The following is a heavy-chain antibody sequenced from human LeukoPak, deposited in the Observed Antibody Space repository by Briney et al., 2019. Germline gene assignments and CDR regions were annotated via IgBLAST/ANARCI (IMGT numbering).Heavy chain of an antibody. D-gene: IGHD3-22*01. Sequence: SETLSLTCAVYGGSFSGYYWSWIRQPPGKGLEWIGEINHSGSTNYNPSLKSRVTISVDTSKNQFSLKLSSVTAADTAVYYCARGLRGEGGYYDYWGQGTLVTVSS. V-gene: IGHV4-34*01. CDR2: INHSGST. CDR1: GGSFSGYY. J-gene: IGHJ4*02. CDR3: ARGLRGEGGYYDY.